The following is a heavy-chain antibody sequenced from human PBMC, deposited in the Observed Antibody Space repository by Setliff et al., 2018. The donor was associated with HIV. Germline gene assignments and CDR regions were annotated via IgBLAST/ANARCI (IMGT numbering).Heavy chain of an antibody. CDR1: GGSISSGTYY. J-gene: IGHJ3*02. CDR3: ARQSGYTRGWDIFGVVAGSFDI. CDR2: IYYSGNT. V-gene: IGHV4-39*01. D-gene: IGHD3-3*01. Sequence: SETLSLTCSVSGGSISSGTYYWGWIRQPPGKGLEWIGTIYYSGNTYYRPFLKSRVTISVDTSTNQFSLRLNSVTAADTAVYFCARQSGYTRGWDIFGVVAGSFDIWGQGTMVTVSS.